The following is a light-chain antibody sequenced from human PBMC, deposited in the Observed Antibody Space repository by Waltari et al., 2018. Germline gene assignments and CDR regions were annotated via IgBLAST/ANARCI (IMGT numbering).Light chain of an antibody. CDR2: GKN. CDR1: NSNIGAGYD. Sequence: QSVLTQPPSVSGAPGQRVTISCTGSNSNIGAGYDGHWYQQFTGTAPKLLIFGKNKRPSGVPDRVSVAKSGTSASLAITGLQAEDEADYYCQSYDISLSAWVFGGGTKLAVL. J-gene: IGLJ3*02. CDR3: QSYDISLSAWV. V-gene: IGLV1-40*01.